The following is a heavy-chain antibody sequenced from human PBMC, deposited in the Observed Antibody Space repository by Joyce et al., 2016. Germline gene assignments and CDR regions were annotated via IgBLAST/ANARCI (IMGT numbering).Heavy chain of an antibody. CDR3: AVTFGGIIVIGPSLNY. D-gene: IGHD3-16*02. CDR2: INYTRST. V-gene: IGHV4-34*01. J-gene: IGHJ4*02. CDR1: GGSVSGFY. Sequence: QVQLQQWGAGLLKPSETLSLNCAVYGGSVSGFYWSWIRQPPGKGLEWIGEINYTRSTNYNPSHKSRVSISADKPQNQFSLKLRSVTAADTAVYYCAVTFGGIIVIGPSLNYWGQGTLVTVSS.